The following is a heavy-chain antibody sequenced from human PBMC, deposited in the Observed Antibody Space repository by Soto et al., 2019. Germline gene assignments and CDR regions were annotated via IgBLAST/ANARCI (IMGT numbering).Heavy chain of an antibody. Sequence: QLQLQESGPGLVKPSETLSLTCTVSGGSISSSSYYWGWIRQPPGKGLEWIGSIYYSGSTYYNPSLKSRVTISVDTSKNQFSLKLSSVTAADTAVYYCAASAGVSDMYCGGDCPYWYFDLWGRGTLVTVSS. V-gene: IGHV4-39*01. CDR1: GGSISSSSYY. CDR2: IYYSGST. J-gene: IGHJ2*01. D-gene: IGHD2-21*02. CDR3: AASAGVSDMYCGGDCPYWYFDL.